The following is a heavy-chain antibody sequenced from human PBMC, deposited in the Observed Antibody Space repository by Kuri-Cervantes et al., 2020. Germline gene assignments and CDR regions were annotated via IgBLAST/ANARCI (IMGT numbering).Heavy chain of an antibody. CDR2: INSDGSST. V-gene: IGHV3-74*01. D-gene: IGHD3-10*01. J-gene: IGHJ4*02. CDR3: ARDLRGGADY. Sequence: GESLKISCAASGFTFSSYWMHWVRQAPGKGLVWASRINSDGSSTSYADSVKGRFTISRDNAKNTLYLQMNSLRAEDTAVYYCARDLRGGADYWGQGTLVTVSS. CDR1: GFTFSSYW.